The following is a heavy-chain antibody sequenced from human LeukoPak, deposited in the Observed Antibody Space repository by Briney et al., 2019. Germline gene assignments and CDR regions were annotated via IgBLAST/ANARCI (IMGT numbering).Heavy chain of an antibody. J-gene: IGHJ4*01. D-gene: IGHD6-6*01. CDR1: GGSISSYY. CDR3: ATEDSSSPAGRSYYFDY. Sequence: SETLSLTCTVSGGSISSYYWSWIRQPPGKGQEGSGYIYYSWSTNYNPSLKSRVNISVERSKNQFSPKLSSVTAADTAVYYCATEDSSSPAGRSYYFDYWGQGTLVTVSS. V-gene: IGHV4-59*01. CDR2: IYYSWST.